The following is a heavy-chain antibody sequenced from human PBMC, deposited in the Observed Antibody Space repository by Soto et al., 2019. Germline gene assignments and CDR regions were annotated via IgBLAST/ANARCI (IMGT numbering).Heavy chain of an antibody. CDR2: INPSGGST. CDR1: GYTFTSYY. J-gene: IGHJ6*02. Sequence: ASVKVSCKASGYTFTSYYMHWVRQAPGQGLEWMGIINPSGGSTSYAQKFQGRVTMTRDTSTSTVYMELSSLRSEDTAVYYCARDITRGSLKYYYYYYGMDVWGQGTTVTVSS. D-gene: IGHD1-26*01. V-gene: IGHV1-46*01. CDR3: ARDITRGSLKYYYYYYGMDV.